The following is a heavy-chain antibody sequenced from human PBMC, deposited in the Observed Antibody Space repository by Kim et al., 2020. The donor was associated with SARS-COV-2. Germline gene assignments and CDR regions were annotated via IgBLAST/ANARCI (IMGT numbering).Heavy chain of an antibody. J-gene: IGHJ4*02. CDR2: ISSSSSTI. CDR1: GFTFSSYS. V-gene: IGHV3-48*02. CDR3: ARDKNWHSSGYYFQLDY. Sequence: GGSLRLSCAASGFTFSSYSMNWVRQAPGKGLEWVSYISSSSSTIYYADSVKGRFTISRDNAKNSLYLQMNSLRDEDTAVYYCARDKNWHSSGYYFQLDYWGQGTLVTVSS. D-gene: IGHD3-22*01.